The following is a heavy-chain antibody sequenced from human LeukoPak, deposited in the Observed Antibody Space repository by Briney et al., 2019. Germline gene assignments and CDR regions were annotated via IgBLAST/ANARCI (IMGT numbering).Heavy chain of an antibody. CDR1: GGSISSYY. CDR2: IYYSGST. J-gene: IGHJ6*02. CDR3: ARRRGYSYDYYYYGMDV. V-gene: IGHV4-59*08. Sequence: SETLSPTCTVSGGSISSYYWSWIRQPPGKGLEWIGYIYYSGSTNYNPSLKSRVTISVDTSKNQFSLKLSSVTAADTAVYYCARRRGYSYDYYYYGMDVWGQGTTVTVSS. D-gene: IGHD5-18*01.